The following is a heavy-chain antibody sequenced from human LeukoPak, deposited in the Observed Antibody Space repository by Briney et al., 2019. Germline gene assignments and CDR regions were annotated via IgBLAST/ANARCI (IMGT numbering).Heavy chain of an antibody. CDR1: GGSISSYY. V-gene: IGHV4-4*07. Sequence: PSETLSLTCTVSGGSISSYYWSWIRQPAGKGLEWIGRIHTSGSTNYNPSLKSRVTMSVDTSKNQFSLKLSSVTAADTAVYYCARAGYGGNPGYFDYWGQGTLVTVSS. J-gene: IGHJ4*02. D-gene: IGHD4-23*01. CDR2: IHTSGST. CDR3: ARAGYGGNPGYFDY.